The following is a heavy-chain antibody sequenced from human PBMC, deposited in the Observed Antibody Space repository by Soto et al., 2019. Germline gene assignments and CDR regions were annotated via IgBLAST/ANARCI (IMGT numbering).Heavy chain of an antibody. V-gene: IGHV3-21*01. CDR2: ISSSSSYI. Sequence: EVQLVESGGGLVKPGGSLRLSCAASGFTFSSYSMNWVRQAPGKGLEWVSFISSSSSYIYYADSVKGRFTISRDNAKNSLYLQMNSLRAEDTAVYYCAREGKLERPGLYYYGMDVWGQGTTVTVSS. D-gene: IGHD1-1*01. J-gene: IGHJ6*02. CDR3: AREGKLERPGLYYYGMDV. CDR1: GFTFSSYS.